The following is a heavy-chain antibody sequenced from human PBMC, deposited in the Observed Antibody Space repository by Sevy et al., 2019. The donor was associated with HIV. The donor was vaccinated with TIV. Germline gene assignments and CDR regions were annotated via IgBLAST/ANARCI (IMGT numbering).Heavy chain of an antibody. CDR2: ISGSGGST. V-gene: IGHV3-23*01. CDR1: GFAFSSYA. Sequence: GGSLRLSCAASGFAFSSYAMSWVGQAPGKGLEWVSAISGSGGSTYYADSVKGRFTISRDNSKNTLYLQMNSLRAEDTAVYYCAKDPVKVIPYYFDYWGQGTLVTVSS. J-gene: IGHJ4*02. D-gene: IGHD2-2*01. CDR3: AKDPVKVIPYYFDY.